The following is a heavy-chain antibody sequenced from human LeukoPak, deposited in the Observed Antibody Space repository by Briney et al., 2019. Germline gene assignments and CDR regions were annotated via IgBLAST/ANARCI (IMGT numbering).Heavy chain of an antibody. CDR1: GDSVSSNSAA. CDR2: TYYRSKWYN. V-gene: IGHV6-1*01. D-gene: IGHD4-17*01. J-gene: IGHJ4*02. Sequence: SQTLSPTCAISGDSVSSNSAAWNWLRQSPSRGLEWLGRTYYRSKWYNDYAVYVKSRITINPDTSKNQFSLQLNSVTPEDTAVYYCARVRTTVTTFGPKYYFDYWGQGTLVTVSS. CDR3: ARVRTTVTTFGPKYYFDY.